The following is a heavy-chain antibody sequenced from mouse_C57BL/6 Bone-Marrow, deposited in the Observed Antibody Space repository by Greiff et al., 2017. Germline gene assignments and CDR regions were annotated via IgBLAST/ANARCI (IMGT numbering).Heavy chain of an antibody. J-gene: IGHJ1*03. CDR1: GFTFSSYA. D-gene: IGHD2-12*01. CDR2: ISDGGSYT. V-gene: IGHV5-4*01. CDR3: AREVTYDV. Sequence: DVKLVESGGGLVKPGGSLKLSCAAPGFTFSSYAMSWVRQTPEKRLEWVATISDGGSYTYYPDNVKGRFTISRDNAKNNLYLQMSHLKSEDTAMYYCAREVTYDVWGTGTTVTVSS.